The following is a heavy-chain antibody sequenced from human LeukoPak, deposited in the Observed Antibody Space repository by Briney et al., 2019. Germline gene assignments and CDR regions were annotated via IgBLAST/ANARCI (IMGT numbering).Heavy chain of an antibody. CDR1: GGSISSYY. CDR2: IYYSGST. D-gene: IGHD2-2*01. Sequence: PSETLSLTCTVSGGSISSYYWSWLRQPPGKGLEWIGYIYYSGSTNYNPSLKSRVTISVDTSKNQFSLKLSSVTAADTAVYYCARTTREYCSSTSCYYLDYWGQGTLVTVSS. V-gene: IGHV4-59*08. CDR3: ARTTREYCSSTSCYYLDY. J-gene: IGHJ4*02.